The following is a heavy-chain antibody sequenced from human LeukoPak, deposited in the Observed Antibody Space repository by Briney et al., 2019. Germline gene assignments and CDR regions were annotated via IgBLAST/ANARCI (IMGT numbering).Heavy chain of an antibody. CDR2: IYYSGST. Sequence: SSETLSLTCAVYGGSFSGYYWSWIRQPPGKGLEWIGYIYYSGSTNYNPSLKSRVTISVDTSKNQFSLKLSSVTAADTAVYYCARGRVDILTGYYTKNWFDPWGQGTLVTVSS. V-gene: IGHV4-59*01. D-gene: IGHD3-9*01. CDR3: ARGRVDILTGYYTKNWFDP. J-gene: IGHJ5*02. CDR1: GGSFSGYY.